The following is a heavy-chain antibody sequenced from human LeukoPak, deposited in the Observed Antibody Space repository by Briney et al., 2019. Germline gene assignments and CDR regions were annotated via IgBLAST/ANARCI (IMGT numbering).Heavy chain of an antibody. J-gene: IGHJ4*02. CDR3: ARGLHRGCSGGMCYQPFDY. CDR1: GFTFNNG. D-gene: IGHD2-15*01. CDR2: ISDDARTT. Sequence: PGGSLRLSCAASGFTFNNGIHWARQAPGKGLAWVAVISDDARTTYYPDYVTGRFTISRDNSKNTLYLQMNSLRVEDTAVYYCARGLHRGCSGGMCYQPFDYWGQGTLVTVSS. V-gene: IGHV3-30*03.